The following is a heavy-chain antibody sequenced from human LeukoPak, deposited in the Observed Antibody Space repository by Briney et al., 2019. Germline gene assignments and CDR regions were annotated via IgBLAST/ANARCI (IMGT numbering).Heavy chain of an antibody. V-gene: IGHV3-33*01. CDR1: GFTFSNYG. Sequence: GASLRLSCAASGFTFSNYGMHWVRQAPGKGLEWVALIWYDGSNKYYADSVKGRFTISRDNSKNTLYLQMNSLRAEDTAVYYCASQSSSLYIAYWGQGTLVTVSS. D-gene: IGHD6-13*01. CDR2: IWYDGSNK. CDR3: ASQSSSLYIAY. J-gene: IGHJ4*02.